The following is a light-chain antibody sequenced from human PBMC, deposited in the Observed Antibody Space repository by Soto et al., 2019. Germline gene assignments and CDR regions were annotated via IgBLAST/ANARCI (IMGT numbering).Light chain of an antibody. CDR2: GAS. V-gene: IGKV3-20*01. Sequence: EIVLTQSPGTLSLSPGERASLSCRASQSVSSSNLAWYQQRPGQAPRLLIYGASSRAAGIADRFSGSGSGTDFILTISRLEPEDFAVYYCQQYGRATGTFGQGTKVEVK. CDR3: QQYGRATGT. J-gene: IGKJ1*01. CDR1: QSVSSSN.